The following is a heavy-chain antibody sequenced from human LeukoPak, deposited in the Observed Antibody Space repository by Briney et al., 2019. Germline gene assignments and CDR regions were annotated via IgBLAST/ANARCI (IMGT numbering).Heavy chain of an antibody. CDR1: GYSISSGYY. Sequence: PSETLSLTCTVSGYSISSGYYWGWIRQPPGKGLEWIGSIYHSGSTYYNPSLKSRVTMSVETSKNQFSLKLSSVTAADTAVYYCARVYGDYGEAWGQGTLVTVSS. J-gene: IGHJ4*02. CDR2: IYHSGST. CDR3: ARVYGDYGEA. V-gene: IGHV4-38-2*02. D-gene: IGHD4-17*01.